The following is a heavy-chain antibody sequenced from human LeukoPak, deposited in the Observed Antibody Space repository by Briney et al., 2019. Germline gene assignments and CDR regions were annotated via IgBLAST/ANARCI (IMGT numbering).Heavy chain of an antibody. CDR3: ARGVHVRVYDSNPHYGHY. Sequence: ASGKVSCKASGYIFTSYYIFWVRQAPGQGLEWMGIINPSTGSTSYSQKFQGRVTMTRDMSTSTVYMELSSLRSEDTALYYCARGVHVRVYDSNPHYGHYWGQGTLVTVSS. CDR2: INPSTGST. J-gene: IGHJ4*02. D-gene: IGHD3-22*01. CDR1: GYIFTSYY. V-gene: IGHV1-46*01.